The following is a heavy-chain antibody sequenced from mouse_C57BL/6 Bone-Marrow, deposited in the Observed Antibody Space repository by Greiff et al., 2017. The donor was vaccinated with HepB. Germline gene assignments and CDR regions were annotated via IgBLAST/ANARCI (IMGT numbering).Heavy chain of an antibody. V-gene: IGHV1-82*01. D-gene: IGHD2-4*01. CDR2: IYPGDGDT. CDR1: GYAFSSSW. Sequence: QVQLQQSGPELVKPGASVKISCKASGYAFSSSWMNWVKQRPGKGLEWIGRIYPGDGDTNYNGKFKGKATLTADKSSSTAYMQLSSLTSEDSAVYFCARSKIYYDYDGAYWGQGTLVTVSA. J-gene: IGHJ3*01. CDR3: ARSKIYYDYDGAY.